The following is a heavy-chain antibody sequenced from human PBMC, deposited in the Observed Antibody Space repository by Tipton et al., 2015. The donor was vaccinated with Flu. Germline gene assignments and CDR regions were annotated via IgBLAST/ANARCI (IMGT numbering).Heavy chain of an antibody. CDR3: AKVSGAFDY. CDR2: ISDSGDYT. J-gene: IGHJ4*02. CDR1: GLTFSSYV. Sequence: LSLTCAASGLTFSSYVMSWVRQAPGKGLEWVSAISDSGDYTYYADSVRGRFTISRDNSKNTLYLQMNSLRAEDTAFYYCAKVSGAFDYWGQGTLVTVSS. V-gene: IGHV3-23*01. D-gene: IGHD3-10*01.